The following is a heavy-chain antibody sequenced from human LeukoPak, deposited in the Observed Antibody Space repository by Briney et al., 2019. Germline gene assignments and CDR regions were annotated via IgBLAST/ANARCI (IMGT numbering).Heavy chain of an antibody. V-gene: IGHV3-64D*06. CDR2: ISSNGGST. J-gene: IGHJ4*02. Sequence: GGSLRLSCSASGFTFSRYAMHWVRQAPGKGLEYVSAISSNGGSTYYADSVKGRFTISRDNSKNTLYPQMSSLRAEDTAVYYCVKDGSGGYYTYYFDYWGQGTLVTVSS. CDR1: GFTFSRYA. D-gene: IGHD3-10*01. CDR3: VKDGSGGYYTYYFDY.